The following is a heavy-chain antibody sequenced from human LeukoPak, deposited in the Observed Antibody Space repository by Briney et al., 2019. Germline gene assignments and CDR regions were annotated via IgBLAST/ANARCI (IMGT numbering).Heavy chain of an antibody. CDR3: AREARDILTGYYIGGFDY. Sequence: SETLSLTCAAYGGSFSGYYWSWIRQPPGKGLEWIGEINHSGSTNYNPSLKSRVTISVDTSKNQFSLKLSSVTAADTAVYYCAREARDILTGYYIGGFDYWGQGTLVTVSS. D-gene: IGHD3-9*01. J-gene: IGHJ4*02. CDR2: INHSGST. V-gene: IGHV4-34*01. CDR1: GGSFSGYY.